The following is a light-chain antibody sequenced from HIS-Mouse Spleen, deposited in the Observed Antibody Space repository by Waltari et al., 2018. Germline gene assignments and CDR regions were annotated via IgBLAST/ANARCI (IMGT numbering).Light chain of an antibody. Sequence: QSALTQPASVSGSPGQSITIPCTGTSSYVGGYNYVSWYQQHPGKAPKLMIYDVSNRPSGVSNRFSGSKSGNTASLTISGLQAEDEADYYCSSYTSSSTPLVFGTGTKVTVL. CDR3: SSYTSSSTPLV. J-gene: IGLJ1*01. CDR1: SSYVGGYNY. V-gene: IGLV2-14*03. CDR2: DVS.